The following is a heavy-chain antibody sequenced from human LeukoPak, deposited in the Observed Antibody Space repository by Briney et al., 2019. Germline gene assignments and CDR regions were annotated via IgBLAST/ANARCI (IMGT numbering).Heavy chain of an antibody. D-gene: IGHD6-6*01. J-gene: IGHJ4*02. CDR3: ARWRIAALAFDY. Sequence: SETLSLTCTFSGGPISSSSYYWGWIRQPPGKGLEWIASIYHSGSTYYNPSLRSRLTILLDTSKKDFSLKVSSVTAADTAVYYCARWRIAALAFDYWGQGTLVTVSS. CDR1: GGPISSSSYY. CDR2: IYHSGST. V-gene: IGHV4-39*07.